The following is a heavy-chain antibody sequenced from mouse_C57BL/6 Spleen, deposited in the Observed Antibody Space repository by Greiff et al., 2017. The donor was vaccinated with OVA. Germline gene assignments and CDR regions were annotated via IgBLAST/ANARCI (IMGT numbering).Heavy chain of an antibody. J-gene: IGHJ4*01. CDR3: TWTTVVEDYAMDY. CDR2: IDPENGDT. CDR1: GFNIKDDY. V-gene: IGHV14-4*01. Sequence: VQLKESGAELVRPGASVKLSCTASGFNIKDDYMHWVKQRPEQGLEWIGWIDPENGDTEYASKFQGKATITADTSSNTAYLQLSSLTSEDTAVYYCTWTTVVEDYAMDYWGQGTSVTVSS. D-gene: IGHD1-1*01.